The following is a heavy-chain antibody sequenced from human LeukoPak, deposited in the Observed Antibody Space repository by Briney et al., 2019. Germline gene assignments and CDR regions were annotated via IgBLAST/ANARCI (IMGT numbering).Heavy chain of an antibody. CDR3: ARLRAAAVYY. CDR2: IYYSGST. V-gene: IGHV4-39*01. Sequence: SETLSLTCTVSGGSISSSSYYWGWIRQPPGKGLEWIGSIYYSGSTYYNPSLKSRVTISVDTSRNQFSLKLSSVTAADTAVYYCARLRAAAVYYWGQGTLVTVSS. D-gene: IGHD6-13*01. CDR1: GGSISSSSYY. J-gene: IGHJ4*02.